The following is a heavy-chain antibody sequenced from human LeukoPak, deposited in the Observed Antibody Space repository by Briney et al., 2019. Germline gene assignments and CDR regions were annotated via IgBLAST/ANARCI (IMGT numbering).Heavy chain of an antibody. Sequence: GGSLRLSCAAPGFTFDDYAMHWVRQAPGKGLEWVSGISWNSGSIYYADSVKGRFTISRDNAKHSLYLQMNSLRTEDTALYYCARVRGYYFDHWGLGTLVTAPS. CDR1: GFTFDDYA. J-gene: IGHJ4*02. CDR2: ISWNSGSI. V-gene: IGHV3-9*01. CDR3: ARVRGYYFDH. D-gene: IGHD3-16*01.